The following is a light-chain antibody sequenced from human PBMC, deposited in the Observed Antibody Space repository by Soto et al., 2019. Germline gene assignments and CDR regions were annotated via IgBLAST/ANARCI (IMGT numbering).Light chain of an antibody. CDR3: NSYTTSSTRV. CDR1: SSNVGSYNL. Sequence: QSALTQPASVSGSPGQSITISCSETSSNVGSYNLVSWYQQHPGKAPKLMIYEVSYRPSGVSNRFSGSKSGNTASLNISGLQAEDEADYYCNSYTTSSTRVFGTGTKLTVL. J-gene: IGLJ1*01. V-gene: IGLV2-14*02. CDR2: EVS.